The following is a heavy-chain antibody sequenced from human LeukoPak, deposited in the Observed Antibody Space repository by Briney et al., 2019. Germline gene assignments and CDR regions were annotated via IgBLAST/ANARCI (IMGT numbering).Heavy chain of an antibody. CDR3: AKDIYYDSSGYRGYFDY. J-gene: IGHJ4*02. Sequence: GGSLRLSCAASGFTFSSYWMSWVRQAPEKGLEWVANIKSDGSEKYYVDSVKGRFTISRDNAKNSLYLQMNSLRAEDTAVYYCAKDIYYDSSGYRGYFDYWGQGTLVTVSS. CDR1: GFTFSSYW. V-gene: IGHV3-7*01. CDR2: IKSDGSEK. D-gene: IGHD3-22*01.